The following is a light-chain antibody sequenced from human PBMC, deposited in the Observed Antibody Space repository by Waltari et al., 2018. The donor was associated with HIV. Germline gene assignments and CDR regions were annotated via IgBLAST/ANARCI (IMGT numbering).Light chain of an antibody. V-gene: IGLV1-47*01. CDR1: NSNVGNNF. J-gene: IGLJ3*02. CDR3: ASWDDKLSHWV. CDR2: RND. Sequence: QSVLTQPPSASKPPGQRVLMSCSGTNSNVGNNFVSWFQQVPGGAPKLVIYRNDRRPSGGPDRFSGAKSGSSATLAISGLQSDDEADYFCASWDDKLSHWVFGVGTKLTV.